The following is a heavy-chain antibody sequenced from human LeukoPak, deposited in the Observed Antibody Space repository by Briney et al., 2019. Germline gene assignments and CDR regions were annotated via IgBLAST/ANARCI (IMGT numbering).Heavy chain of an antibody. CDR3: ASSSDWFDP. Sequence: GASVKVSCKASGYTFTSYDINWVRQATGQGLEWMGWMNPNSGGTNYAQKFQGRVTMTRDTSISTAYMELSRLRSDDTAVYYCASSSDWFDPWGQGTLVTVSS. CDR2: MNPNSGGT. CDR1: GYTFTSYD. J-gene: IGHJ5*02. V-gene: IGHV1-2*02. D-gene: IGHD6-6*01.